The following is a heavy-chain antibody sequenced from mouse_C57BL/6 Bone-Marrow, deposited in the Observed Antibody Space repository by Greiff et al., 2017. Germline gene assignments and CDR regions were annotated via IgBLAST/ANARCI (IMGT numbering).Heavy chain of an antibody. J-gene: IGHJ1*03. CDR1: GFTFSDYY. CDR2: INYNGSST. Sequence: EVKLVQSEGGLVQPGSSMKLSCTASGFTFSDYYMAWVRQVPEKGLEWVANINYNGSSTNYLDSLKSRFIISIDNAKNTLYLQLGSLKSEDTATYYCARGYWYFDVWGTGTTVTVSS. V-gene: IGHV5-16*01. CDR3: ARGYWYFDV.